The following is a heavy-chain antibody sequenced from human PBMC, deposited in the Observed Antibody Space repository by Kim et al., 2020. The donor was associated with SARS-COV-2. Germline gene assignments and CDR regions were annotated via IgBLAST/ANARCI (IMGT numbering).Heavy chain of an antibody. D-gene: IGHD1-1*01. V-gene: IGHV3-23*05. CDR2: IFGSGFGT. Sequence: GSLRLSCAASGFAFHHSAMSWVRQAPGKGLEWVSGIFGSGFGTYYADYVKGRFSISRDNSKNILSLQMSDLRVEDTAVYYCVKHLHVTTVTFYWYFELWGRGTPVAVSS. CDR3: VKHLHVTTVTFYWYFEL. J-gene: IGHJ2*01. CDR1: GFAFHHSA.